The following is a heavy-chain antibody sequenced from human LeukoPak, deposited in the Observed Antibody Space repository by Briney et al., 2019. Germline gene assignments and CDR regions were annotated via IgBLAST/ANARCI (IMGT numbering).Heavy chain of an antibody. V-gene: IGHV3-23*01. Sequence: GGSLRLSCAASGFTFSSYSMTWVRQAPGKGLEWVSLISGSGGSTYYADSVKGRFTISRDNSKNTLYLQMNSLRAEDTAVYYCARGKLFSGDYGLDVWGQGTTVTVSS. CDR1: GFTFSSYS. CDR2: ISGSGGST. CDR3: ARGKLFSGDYGLDV. J-gene: IGHJ6*02. D-gene: IGHD6-19*01.